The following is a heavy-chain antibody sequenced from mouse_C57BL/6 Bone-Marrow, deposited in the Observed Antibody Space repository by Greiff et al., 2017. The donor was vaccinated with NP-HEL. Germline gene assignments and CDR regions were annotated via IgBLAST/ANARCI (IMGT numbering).Heavy chain of an antibody. CDR2: ICTYYGDA. CDR3: TRGFAY. J-gene: IGHJ3*01. CDR1: GYTFTDYA. Sequence: QVHVKQSGPELVRPGVSVKISCKGSGYTFTDYAMHWVKQSHAKSLEWIGVICTYYGDASYNQKFKDKATMTVDKSSSTAYMELARLTSEDSAVWIATRGFAYWGQGTLVTVSA. V-gene: IGHV1-67*01. D-gene: IGHD2-12*01.